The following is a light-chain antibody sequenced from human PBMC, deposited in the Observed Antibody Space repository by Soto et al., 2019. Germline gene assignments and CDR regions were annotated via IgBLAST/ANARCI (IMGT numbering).Light chain of an antibody. V-gene: IGLV1-44*01. CDR1: SSNIGINA. J-gene: IGLJ1*01. CDR3: AAWDGSLKEYV. Sequence: QSVLTQPPSASGTPGQRVTISCSGSSSNIGINAVNWYQQLPGTAPKLVIYDNNQRPSGVPDRFSGSKSGISASLAISGLQSEDEADYYCAAWDGSLKEYVFGTGTKLTVL. CDR2: DNN.